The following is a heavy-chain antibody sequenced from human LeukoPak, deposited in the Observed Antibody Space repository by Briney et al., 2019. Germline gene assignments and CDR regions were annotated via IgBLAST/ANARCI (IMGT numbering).Heavy chain of an antibody. V-gene: IGHV4-4*07. J-gene: IGHJ4*02. CDR2: VYGSGNT. CDR1: GGSISSYF. D-gene: IGHD3-16*01. CDR3: ARHDHGSIVS. Sequence: PSETLPLTCTVSGGSISSYFWSWIRQPAGKGLEWIGRVYGSGNTNYNPSLKSRVTISADKSKNQFSLKLSSVTAADTAMYYCARHDHGSIVSWGPGTQVTVSS.